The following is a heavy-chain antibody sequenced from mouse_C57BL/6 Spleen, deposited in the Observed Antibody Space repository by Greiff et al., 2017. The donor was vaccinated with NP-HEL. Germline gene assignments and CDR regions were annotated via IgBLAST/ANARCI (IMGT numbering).Heavy chain of an antibody. J-gene: IGHJ4*01. Sequence: EVQGVESGGGLVKPGGSLKLSCAASGFTFSSYAMSWVRQTPEKRLEWVATISDGGSYTYYPDNVKGRFTISRDNAKNNLYLQMSHLKSEDTAMYYCAREGGNYEKGAMDYWGQGTSVTVSS. CDR1: GFTFSSYA. CDR3: AREGGNYEKGAMDY. D-gene: IGHD2-1*01. V-gene: IGHV5-4*01. CDR2: ISDGGSYT.